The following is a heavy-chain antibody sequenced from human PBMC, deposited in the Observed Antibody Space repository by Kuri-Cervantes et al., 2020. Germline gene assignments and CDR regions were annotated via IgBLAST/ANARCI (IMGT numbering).Heavy chain of an antibody. V-gene: IGHV4-39*01. D-gene: IGHD2-2*01. CDR2: IYYSGST. J-gene: IGHJ5*02. CDR3: ASHWGDIVVVPAAQYNWFDP. Sequence: SETLSLTCTVSGGSISSSSYYWGWIRQPPGKGLEWIGSIYYSGSTYYNPSLKSRVTISVDTSKNQFSLKLSSVTAADTAVYYCASHWGDIVVVPAAQYNWFDPWGQGTLVTVSS. CDR1: GGSISSSSYY.